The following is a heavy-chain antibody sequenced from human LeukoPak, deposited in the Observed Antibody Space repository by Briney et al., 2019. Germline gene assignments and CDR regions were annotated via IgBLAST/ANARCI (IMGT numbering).Heavy chain of an antibody. V-gene: IGHV4-39*07. D-gene: IGHD2-8*02. CDR2: IYYSGST. CDR3: ARVAGRVLREDY. Sequence: PETLSLTCTVSGGSISSSFYYWGWLRQPPGKGLGWIGSIYYSGSTNYNPSLKSRVTISVDTSKNQFSLKLSSVTAADTAVYYCARVAGRVLREDYWGQGTLVTVSS. CDR1: GGSISSSFYY. J-gene: IGHJ4*02.